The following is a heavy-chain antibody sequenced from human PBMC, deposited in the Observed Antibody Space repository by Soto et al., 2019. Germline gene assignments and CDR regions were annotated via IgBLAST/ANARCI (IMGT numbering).Heavy chain of an antibody. D-gene: IGHD2-21*01. CDR1: GFIFEYYD. Sequence: GGSLRLSCVASGFIFEYYDMHWVRQVPGKGLEWVSSITSNSDAIKYADSVKGRFTLSRDNAKNSMYLEMNSLRVEDTAFYFCVKGTFSRSKVIFDYWGQGTLVTVSS. CDR2: ITSNSDAI. J-gene: IGHJ4*02. V-gene: IGHV3-9*01. CDR3: VKGTFSRSKVIFDY.